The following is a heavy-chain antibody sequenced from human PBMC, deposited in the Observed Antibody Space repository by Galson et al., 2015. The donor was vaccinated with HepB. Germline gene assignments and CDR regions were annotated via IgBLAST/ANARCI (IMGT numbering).Heavy chain of an antibody. CDR1: GGSVSSGSYY. CDR2: IYYSGST. V-gene: IGHV4-61*01. CDR3: AGDRGNYVFNY. Sequence: TLSLTCIVSGGSVSSGSYYWSWIRQPPGKGLEYIGYIYYSGSTYYNPSLKSRVTISLDTSKNQFSLKLRSVTAADTAVYYCAGDRGNYVFNYWGQGTLVTVSS. J-gene: IGHJ4*02. D-gene: IGHD3-16*01.